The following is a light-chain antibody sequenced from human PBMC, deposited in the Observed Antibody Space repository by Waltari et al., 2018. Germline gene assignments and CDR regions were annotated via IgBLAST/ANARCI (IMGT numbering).Light chain of an antibody. CDR1: QTLSRW. V-gene: IGKV1-5*01. J-gene: IGKJ2*03. CDR2: AAS. Sequence: DIQMTQSPSTLSASVGDRVTITCRASQTLSRWLAWYQQKPGKAPKLLISAASSLESGVPSRFSGSGSGTEFTLTISSLQPDDSASYYCQQYKSYFSFGQGTTLEIK. CDR3: QQYKSYFS.